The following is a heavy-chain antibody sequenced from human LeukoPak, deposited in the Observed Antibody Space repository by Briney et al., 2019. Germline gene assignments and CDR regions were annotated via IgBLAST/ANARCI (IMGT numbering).Heavy chain of an antibody. V-gene: IGHV1-2*02. D-gene: IGHD3-3*01. CDR2: INPNSGGT. J-gene: IGHJ6*03. CDR1: GYTFTGYY. Sequence: GASVKVSCKAPGYTFTGYYMHWVRQAPGQGLEWMGWINPNSGGTNYAQKFQGRVTMTRDTSISTAYVELSRLRSDDTAVYYCARGNYDPSVYYYYYMDVWGKGTTVTVSS. CDR3: ARGNYDPSVYYYYYMDV.